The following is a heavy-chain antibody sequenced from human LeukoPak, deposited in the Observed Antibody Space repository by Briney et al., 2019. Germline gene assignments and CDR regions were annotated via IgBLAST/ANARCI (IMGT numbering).Heavy chain of an antibody. D-gene: IGHD3-22*01. V-gene: IGHV3-23*01. CDR3: AKHRFESGGYHSTD. CDR1: GFSFSSYW. J-gene: IGHJ4*02. Sequence: GGSLRLSCAASGFSFSSYWMSWVRQAPGKGLAWVSTISGGSGSTYCADSVKGRFTISRDNCKNTLYLQMNSLRDEDTAVYYCAKHRFESGGYHSTDWGQGTLVTVSS. CDR2: ISGGSGST.